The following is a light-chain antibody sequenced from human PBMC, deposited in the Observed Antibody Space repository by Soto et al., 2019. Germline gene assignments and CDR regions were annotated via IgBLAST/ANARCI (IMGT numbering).Light chain of an antibody. CDR1: SNDIGGYNY. J-gene: IGLJ1*01. CDR2: EVT. V-gene: IGLV2-8*01. Sequence: QSSLTDPPSASGSPGQSVTISCTGTSNDIGGYNYVSWYQQHPGKAPKLMIYEVTKRPSGVPDRFSGSRSGNTASLTVSGLQAEDEADYYCCSSTGSNYLYVFGTGTKVTVL. CDR3: CSSTGSNYLYV.